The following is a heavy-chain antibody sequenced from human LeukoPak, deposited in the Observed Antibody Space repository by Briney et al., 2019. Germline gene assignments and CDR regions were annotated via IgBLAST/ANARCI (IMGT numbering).Heavy chain of an antibody. D-gene: IGHD5-12*01. CDR1: GHSFSTYW. CDR2: IYPGDSDT. J-gene: IGHJ4*02. CDR3: ARHAASGYDLPFDY. Sequence: GESLKISCKGSGHSFSTYWIGWVRQMPGEGLEWMGIIYPGDSDTRYSPSFQGQVTISADKSIRTAYLQWSSLKASDTAIYYCARHAASGYDLPFDYWGQGTLVTVSS. V-gene: IGHV5-51*01.